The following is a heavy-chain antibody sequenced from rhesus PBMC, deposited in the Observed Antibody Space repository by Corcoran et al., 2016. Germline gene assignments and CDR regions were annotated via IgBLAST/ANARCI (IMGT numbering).Heavy chain of an antibody. CDR1: GGTISSGYCY. CDR3: ARLEWGFDY. D-gene: IGHD3-22*01. CDR2: INSNIRST. J-gene: IGHJ4*01. V-gene: IGHV4S12*01. Sequence: QVQLQESGPGVVKPSETLSLTCAVSGGTISSGYCYWSWIRQPPGKGLVWIGSINSNIRSTNYNPYLKSRVTISKDTSKHQFSRKLSSVSATDTAVYYGARLEWGFDYWGQGVLVTVSS.